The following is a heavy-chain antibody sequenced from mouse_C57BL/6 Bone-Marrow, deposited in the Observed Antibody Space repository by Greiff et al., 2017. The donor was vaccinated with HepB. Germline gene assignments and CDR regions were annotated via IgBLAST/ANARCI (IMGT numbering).Heavy chain of an antibody. CDR3: TGLGTGTPFDY. V-gene: IGHV6-3*01. CDR1: GFTFSNYW. Sequence: DVMLVESGGGLVQPGGSMKLSCVASGFTFSNYWMNWVRQSPEKGLEWVAQIRLKSDNYATHYAESVKGRFTISRDDSKSSVYLQMNNLRAEDTGIYYCTGLGTGTPFDYWGQGTTLTVSS. D-gene: IGHD4-1*01. J-gene: IGHJ2*01. CDR2: IRLKSDNYAT.